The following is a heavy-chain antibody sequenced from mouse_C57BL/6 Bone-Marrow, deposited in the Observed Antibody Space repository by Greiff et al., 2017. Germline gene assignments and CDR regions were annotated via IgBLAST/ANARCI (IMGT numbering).Heavy chain of an antibody. CDR3: ARWGRRRGFAD. CDR1: GFNITNTY. V-gene: IGHV14-3*01. Sequence: EVKLVESVADLVRPGASVTLSCTASGFNITNTYMHWVHQRPEQGLEWIGRIDPATGNTQYAPKFQGKATITADTSANTAYLQLSSLTSEDTAIYYCARWGRRRGFADWGQGTLVTVSA. D-gene: IGHD2-12*01. CDR2: IDPATGNT. J-gene: IGHJ3*01.